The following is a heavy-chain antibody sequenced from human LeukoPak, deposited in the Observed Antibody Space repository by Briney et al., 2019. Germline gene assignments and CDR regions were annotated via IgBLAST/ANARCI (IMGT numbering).Heavy chain of an antibody. V-gene: IGHV3-66*01. CDR1: GLTVSSNY. D-gene: IGHD5-12*01. CDR3: ARISGYDPYYYYYGMDV. J-gene: IGHJ6*02. CDR2: IYSGGST. Sequence: PGGSLRLSCAASGLTVSSNYMSWVRHSPGEGLEWVSVIYSGGSTYYANSVKGRFTISRDNSKNTLYLQVNSLRAEDTAVYYCARISGYDPYYYYYGMDVWGQGTTVTVSS.